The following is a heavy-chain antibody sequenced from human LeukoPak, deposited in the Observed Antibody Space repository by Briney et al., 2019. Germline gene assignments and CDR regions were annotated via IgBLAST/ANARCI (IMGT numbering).Heavy chain of an antibody. CDR1: GLPFGDYW. J-gene: IGHJ4*02. Sequence: GGSLRLSCAASGLPFGDYWMHWVRQAPGKGLVWVSRIRGDGGDTSYADSVKGRFTVSRDNAKNTPYLQMNSLRAEDTAVYFCARDRVLGSGSSDYWGQGTLVTVSS. V-gene: IGHV3-74*01. D-gene: IGHD3-10*01. CDR2: IRGDGGDT. CDR3: ARDRVLGSGSSDY.